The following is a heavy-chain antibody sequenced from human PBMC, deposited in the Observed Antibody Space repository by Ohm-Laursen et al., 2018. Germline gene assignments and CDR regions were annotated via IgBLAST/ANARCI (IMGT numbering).Heavy chain of an antibody. J-gene: IGHJ4*02. Sequence: SLRLSCTASGFTFDDYAMHWVRQAPGKGLEWVSGISWNSGSIGYADFVKGRFTISRDNAKNSLYLQMNSLRAEDTALYYCAKDINDFWSGPQYYFDYWGQGTLVTVSS. V-gene: IGHV3-9*01. CDR2: ISWNSGSI. CDR1: GFTFDDYA. D-gene: IGHD3-3*01. CDR3: AKDINDFWSGPQYYFDY.